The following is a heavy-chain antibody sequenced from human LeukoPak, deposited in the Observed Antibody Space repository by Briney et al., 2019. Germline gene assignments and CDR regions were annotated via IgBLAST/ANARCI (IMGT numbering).Heavy chain of an antibody. J-gene: IGHJ4*02. CDR2: VYRSGQS. D-gene: IGHD2-2*01. Sequence: SQTLSLTCSVSGDSTAGYFWGWIRQSPGRAPEWLPYVYRSGQSDYNSSLRGRVTVSLDRSKTQVSLRLRSLTAADTAVYYCARAPLVVPAAPDYWGQGTLVTVSS. CDR1: GDSTAGYF. CDR3: ARAPLVVPAAPDY. V-gene: IGHV4-59*12.